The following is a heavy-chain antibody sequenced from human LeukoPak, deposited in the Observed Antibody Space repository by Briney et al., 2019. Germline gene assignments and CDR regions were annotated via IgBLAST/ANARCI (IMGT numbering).Heavy chain of an antibody. Sequence: GGSLRLSCRASRFTFSNYAMNWVRQAPGKGLEWVSTISGSGSITFYADSVKGRFTISRDDSNTLYLQMNTLRADDTAVYYCAKGLTTVKDYWGQGTLVTVSS. CDR2: ISGSGSIT. CDR3: AKGLTTVKDY. D-gene: IGHD4-17*01. V-gene: IGHV3-23*01. CDR1: RFTFSNYA. J-gene: IGHJ4*02.